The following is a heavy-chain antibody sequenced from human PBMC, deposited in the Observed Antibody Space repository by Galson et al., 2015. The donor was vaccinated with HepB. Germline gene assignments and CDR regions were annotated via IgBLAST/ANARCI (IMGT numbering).Heavy chain of an antibody. D-gene: IGHD3-10*01. CDR3: ARSIWSGEGARYFFDY. Sequence: QSGAEVKKPGESLKISCQASGTGFSGYWIGWVRQMPGKGLEWMGFIYPGDSDTRYSPAFQGRVTISADKSINTAYLHWNSLKASDTAIYYCARSIWSGEGARYFFDYWGQGSLVTVSS. CDR2: IYPGDSDT. V-gene: IGHV5-51*01. J-gene: IGHJ4*02. CDR1: GTGFSGYW.